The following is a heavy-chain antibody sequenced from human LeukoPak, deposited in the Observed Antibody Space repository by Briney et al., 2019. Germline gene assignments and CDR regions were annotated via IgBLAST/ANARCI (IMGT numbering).Heavy chain of an antibody. D-gene: IGHD6-19*01. CDR1: GYTFTGYY. V-gene: IGHV1-2*04. CDR2: INPNSGGT. CDR3: ARDQAVAGIDYYYYGMDV. J-gene: IGHJ6*02. Sequence: ASVKVSCKASGYTFTGYYMHWVRQAPGQGLEWMGWINPNSGGTNYAQKFQGWVTMTRDTSISTAYMELSRLRSDDTAVYYCARDQAVAGIDYYYYGMDVWGQGTTVTVSS.